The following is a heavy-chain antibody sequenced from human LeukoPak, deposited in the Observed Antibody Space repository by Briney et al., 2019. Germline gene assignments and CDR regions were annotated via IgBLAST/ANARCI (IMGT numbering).Heavy chain of an antibody. D-gene: IGHD1-14*01. CDR1: GLTFSSHW. Sequence: PGGSLRLSCAASGLTFSSHWMHWVRQAPGKGLVWVSRITNDGSSATYADSVKGRFTISRDNAKNMLYLQVNSLRAEDTAVYYCATRQGGNPAYWGQGTLVTVSS. V-gene: IGHV3-74*01. J-gene: IGHJ4*02. CDR3: ATRQGGNPAY. CDR2: ITNDGSSA.